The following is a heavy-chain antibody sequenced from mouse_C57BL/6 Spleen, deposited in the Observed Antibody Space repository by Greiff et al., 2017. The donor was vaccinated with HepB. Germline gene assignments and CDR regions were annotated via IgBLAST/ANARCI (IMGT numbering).Heavy chain of an antibody. CDR1: GYAFSSSW. J-gene: IGHJ2*01. V-gene: IGHV1-82*01. Sequence: VQLQQSGPELVKPGASVKISCKASGYAFSSSWMNWVKQRPGKGLEWIGRIYPGDGDTNYNGKFKGKATLTADKSSRTAYMQLSSLTSEDSAVYFCARYYGSSYSDYWGQGTTLTVSS. D-gene: IGHD1-1*01. CDR2: IYPGDGDT. CDR3: ARYYGSSYSDY.